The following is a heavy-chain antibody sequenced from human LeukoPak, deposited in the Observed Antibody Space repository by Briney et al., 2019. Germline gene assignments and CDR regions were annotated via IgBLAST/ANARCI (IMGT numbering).Heavy chain of an antibody. CDR1: GGTFSSYA. J-gene: IGHJ3*02. Sequence: SVKVSRKASGGTFSSYAISWVRQAPGQGLEWMGGIIPIFGTANYAQKFQGRVTITADESTSTAYMELSSLRSEDTAVYYCARDLLRALSGYNPAYAFDIWGQGTMVTVSS. CDR3: ARDLLRALSGYNPAYAFDI. V-gene: IGHV1-69*13. CDR2: IIPIFGTA. D-gene: IGHD3-22*01.